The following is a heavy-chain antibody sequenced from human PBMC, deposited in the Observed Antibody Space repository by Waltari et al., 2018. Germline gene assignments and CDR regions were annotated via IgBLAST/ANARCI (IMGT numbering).Heavy chain of an antibody. J-gene: IGHJ6*03. V-gene: IGHV1-24*01. Sequence: VQVAPSGAEVRKPGASVKVSCRLPGYTLTGFSIHCVRGVHEKGLEWMGRFDPEDGAPVYGHKFQGRVTMTEDTSTNTAYVELTSLTSDDTAVYYCHLLARNIVVMAEGGPAYHSYMDGGGGGTTVTVSS. CDR3: HLLARNIVVMAEGGPAYHSYMDG. D-gene: IGHD2-21*02. CDR1: GYTLTGFS. CDR2: FDPEDGAP.